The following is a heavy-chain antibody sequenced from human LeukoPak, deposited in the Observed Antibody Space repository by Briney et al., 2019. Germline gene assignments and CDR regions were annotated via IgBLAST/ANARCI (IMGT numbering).Heavy chain of an antibody. V-gene: IGHV3-7*03. CDR2: IKDDGGET. Sequence: GGSLRLSCAASGFSFSSFAMTWVRQAPGKGLEWVAAIKDDGGETDYVDSVKGRFTISRDNAKNSLYLQMNSLRAEDTAVYYCAKWGTSITMIVVVSGDAFDIWGQGTMVTVSS. CDR3: AKWGTSITMIVVVSGDAFDI. D-gene: IGHD3-22*01. J-gene: IGHJ3*02. CDR1: GFSFSSFA.